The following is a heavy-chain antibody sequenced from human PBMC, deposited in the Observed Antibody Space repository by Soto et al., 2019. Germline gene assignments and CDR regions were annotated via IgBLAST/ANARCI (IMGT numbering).Heavy chain of an antibody. J-gene: IGHJ5*02. V-gene: IGHV1-18*04. CDR3: ARVETPNYSNYVDWFDP. CDR2: ISAYNGNT. Sequence: AASVKVSCKASGYTFTSYGISWVRQAPGQGLEWMGWISAYNGNTNYAQKLQGRVTMTTDTSTSTAYMELRSLRSDDTAVYYCARVETPNYSNYVDWFDPWGQGTLVTVSS. D-gene: IGHD4-4*01. CDR1: GYTFTSYG.